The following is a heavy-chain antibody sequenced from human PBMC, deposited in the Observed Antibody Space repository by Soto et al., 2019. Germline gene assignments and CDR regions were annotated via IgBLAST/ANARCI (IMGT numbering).Heavy chain of an antibody. V-gene: IGHV3-21*01. D-gene: IGHD5-12*01. CDR1: GYPFRDDV. CDR3: ARDRGYSGYDHYSDY. Sequence: EVLLVESGGGLVKPGGSLRLSCEAYGYPFRDDVINWVRQAPGKGLEWISSISSSSSYIDYADSVKGRFTISRDNAKNSLYLQMNSLRAEDTAMYYCARDRGYSGYDHYSDYWGQGTLVTLSS. J-gene: IGHJ4*02. CDR2: ISSSSSYI.